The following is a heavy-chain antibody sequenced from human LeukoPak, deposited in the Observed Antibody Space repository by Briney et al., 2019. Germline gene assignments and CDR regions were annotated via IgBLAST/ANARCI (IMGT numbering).Heavy chain of an antibody. CDR1: GFTFSSYW. J-gene: IGHJ4*02. Sequence: GGSLRLSCAASGFTFSSYWMHWVRQAPGKGLVWVSRINGEGSSTNYADSVKGRFTISRDNAKNTLYLQMNSLRAEDTAVYYCAREGQLADFDYWGQGTLVTVSS. CDR3: AREGQLADFDY. V-gene: IGHV3-74*01. CDR2: INGEGSST. D-gene: IGHD6-6*01.